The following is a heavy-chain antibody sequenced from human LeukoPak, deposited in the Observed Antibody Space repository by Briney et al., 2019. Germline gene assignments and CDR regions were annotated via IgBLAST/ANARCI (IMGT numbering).Heavy chain of an antibody. V-gene: IGHV6-1*01. CDR2: TYYRSKWYN. CDR1: GDSVSSNSAA. Sequence: SQTLSLTCAISGDSVSSNSAAWNWIRQSPSRGLEWLGRTYYRSKWYNDYAVSVKSRITINLDTSKNQFSLQLNSVTPEDTAVYYCARDGGIAAAYDLTPGARHFDYWGQGTLVTVSS. J-gene: IGHJ4*02. CDR3: ARDGGIAAAYDLTPGARHFDY. D-gene: IGHD6-13*01.